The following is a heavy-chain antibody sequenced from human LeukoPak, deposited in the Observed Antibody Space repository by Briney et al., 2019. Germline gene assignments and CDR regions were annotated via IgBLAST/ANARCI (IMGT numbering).Heavy chain of an antibody. CDR1: GGSFSGYY. CDR3: ARPVGATVFDI. D-gene: IGHD1-26*01. CDR2: INHSGST. J-gene: IGHJ3*02. V-gene: IGHV4-34*01. Sequence: PSETLSLTCAVYGGSFSGYYWSWIRQPPGKGLEWIGEINHSGSTNYNPSLKSRVTISVDTSKNQFSLKLSSVTAADTAEYYCARPVGATVFDIWGQGTMVTVSS.